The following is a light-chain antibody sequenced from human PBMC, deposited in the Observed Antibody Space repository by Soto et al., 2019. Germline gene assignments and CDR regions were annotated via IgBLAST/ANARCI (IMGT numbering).Light chain of an antibody. CDR1: QSVSSY. V-gene: IGKV3-11*01. CDR2: DAS. CDR3: HQRSNWPLYT. Sequence: EIVLTQSPATLSLSPGERATLSCRASQSVSSYLAWYQQRPGQAPRLLIYDASNMATGIPARFSGSGSGTDFTLTISSIEPEAYAVYYCHQRSNWPLYTFGQGTKLEIK. J-gene: IGKJ2*01.